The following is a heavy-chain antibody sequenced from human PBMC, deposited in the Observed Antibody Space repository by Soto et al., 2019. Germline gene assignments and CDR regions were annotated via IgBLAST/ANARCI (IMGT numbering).Heavy chain of an antibody. D-gene: IGHD3-10*01. J-gene: IGHJ4*02. CDR1: GGSISNYY. Sequence: SETLSLTCTVSGGSISNYYWNWIRQPPGKGLEWIGYIYYSGSTNYKPSLRSRVTISVDTSKNQFSLKLSSVTAADTAVYYCARGGGFGELLSPYFGYWGQGTLVTVSS. CDR2: IYYSGST. CDR3: ARGGGFGELLSPYFGY. V-gene: IGHV4-59*12.